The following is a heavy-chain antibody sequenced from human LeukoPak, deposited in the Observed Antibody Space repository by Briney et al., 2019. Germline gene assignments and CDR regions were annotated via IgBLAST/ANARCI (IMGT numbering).Heavy chain of an antibody. CDR1: GFTFGSYA. J-gene: IGHJ6*02. CDR2: IWYDGSNK. CDR3: ARVPESIAARASRYGMDV. Sequence: PGGSLRLSCAASGFTFGSYAMHWVRQAPGKGLERVAVIWYDGSNKYYADSVKGRFTISRDNSKNTLYLQMNSLRAEDTAVYYCARVPESIAARASRYGMDVWGQGTTVTVSS. V-gene: IGHV3-33*08. D-gene: IGHD6-6*01.